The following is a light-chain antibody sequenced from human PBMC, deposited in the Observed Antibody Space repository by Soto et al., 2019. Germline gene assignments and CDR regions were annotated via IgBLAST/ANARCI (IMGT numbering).Light chain of an antibody. CDR2: GPS. V-gene: IGKV3-15*01. J-gene: IGKJ4*01. CDR3: QQYNNWPLT. CDR1: QSVSSN. Sequence: EIVMTQSSATLSVSPGERATLSCRASQSVSSNLAWYQQKPGQAPRLLIYGPSTRATGIPARFSGSGSGTEFTLTISSLQSEDFAVYYCQQYNNWPLTFGGGTKV.